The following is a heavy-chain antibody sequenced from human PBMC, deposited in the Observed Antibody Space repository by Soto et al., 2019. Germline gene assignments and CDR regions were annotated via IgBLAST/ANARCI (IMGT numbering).Heavy chain of an antibody. CDR1: GFTFSSYG. CDR2: ISSSISTI. J-gene: IGHJ4*02. D-gene: IGHD6-13*01. Sequence: EVQLVESGGGLVQPGGSLRLSCAASGFTFSSYGMNWVRQAPGKGLEWVSYISSSISTIYYADSVKGRFTISRDNAKNSLYLQMNSLRDEDTSVYYCARGWGAAAHGLGYWGQGTLVTVSS. CDR3: ARGWGAAAHGLGY. V-gene: IGHV3-48*02.